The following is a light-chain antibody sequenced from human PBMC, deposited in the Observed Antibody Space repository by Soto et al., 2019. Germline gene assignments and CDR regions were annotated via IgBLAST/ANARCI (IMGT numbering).Light chain of an antibody. V-gene: IGKV1-6*01. CDR3: LQDRSYPRT. CDR2: GTS. CDR1: QDIRNE. J-gene: IGKJ1*01. Sequence: AIQMTQSPSSLSASVGDRVTITCRASQDIRNELGWYQQRPGKAPKALIYGTSNLQSGVPSRFSGSVFGTDFSLTISSLQPEDFATYYCLQDRSYPRTFGQGTKVESK.